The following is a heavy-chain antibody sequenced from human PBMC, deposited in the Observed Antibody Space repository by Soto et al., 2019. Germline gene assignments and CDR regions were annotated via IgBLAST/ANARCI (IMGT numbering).Heavy chain of an antibody. D-gene: IGHD3-10*01. Sequence: GAALKRSGKGSGGSLISYWIGWLRQMPGKGLEWMGIIYPGDSDTRYSPSFQGQVTISVDNSITTAYLQWSSLKASDTAMYYCAKLEGSGSYSMDVWGQGTTVTV. J-gene: IGHJ6*02. V-gene: IGHV5-51*01. CDR2: IYPGDSDT. CDR3: AKLEGSGSYSMDV. CDR1: GGSLISYW.